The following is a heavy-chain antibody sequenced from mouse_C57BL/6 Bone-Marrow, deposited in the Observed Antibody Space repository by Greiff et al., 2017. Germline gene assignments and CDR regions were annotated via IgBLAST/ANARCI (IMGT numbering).Heavy chain of an antibody. CDR1: GYTFTSYW. J-gene: IGHJ1*03. CDR3: ATYYGKGYFDV. D-gene: IGHD2-10*01. CDR2: IDPSDSYT. V-gene: IGHV1-50*01. Sequence: QVQLQQPGAELVKPGASVKLSCKASGYTFTSYWMQWVKQRPGQGLEWIGEIDPSDSYTNYNQKFKGKATLTVDTTSSTAYMQLSSLTSADSAVYYCATYYGKGYFDVWGKGTTVTVSS.